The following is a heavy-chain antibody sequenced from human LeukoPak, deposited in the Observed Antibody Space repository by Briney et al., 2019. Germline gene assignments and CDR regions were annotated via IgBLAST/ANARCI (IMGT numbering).Heavy chain of an antibody. D-gene: IGHD6-6*01. Sequence: ASVKVSCKPSGYTFTGYYMHWVRQAPGQGREGRGWINHNSGGTNYAQKFQGRVTMTRDTSISTAYMELSRLRSDDTAVYYCASSIAARLGYYYYYMDVWGKGTTVTVSS. J-gene: IGHJ6*03. CDR1: GYTFTGYY. V-gene: IGHV1-2*02. CDR3: ASSIAARLGYYYYYMDV. CDR2: INHNSGGT.